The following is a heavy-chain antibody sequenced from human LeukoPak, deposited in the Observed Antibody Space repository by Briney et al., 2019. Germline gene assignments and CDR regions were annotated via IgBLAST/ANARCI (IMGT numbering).Heavy chain of an antibody. D-gene: IGHD2-15*01. J-gene: IGHJ3*02. CDR3: ARLGVGAFDI. CDR2: IYYSGST. V-gene: IGHV4-39*01. Sequence: SETLSLTCTVSGGSISSSSYYWGGIRQPPGKGLEWIGSIYYSGSTYYNPSLKSRVTISVDTSKNQFSLKLSSVTAADTAVYYCARLGVGAFDIWGQGTMVTVSS. CDR1: GGSISSSSYY.